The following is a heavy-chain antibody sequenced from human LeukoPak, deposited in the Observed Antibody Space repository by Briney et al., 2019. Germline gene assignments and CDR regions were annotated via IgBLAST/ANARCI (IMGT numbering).Heavy chain of an antibody. CDR1: GGSFSAYY. V-gene: IGHV4-34*01. Sequence: SETLSLTCAVYGGSFSAYYWTWIRQPPGKGLEWIGEINHSGSINYNPSLKSRVTISVDTSKNQFSLKLSSVTAADTAVYYCAKRGPYYYGSGSYYRGAQYYFDSWGQGPLVTVSS. D-gene: IGHD3-10*01. J-gene: IGHJ4*02. CDR3: AKRGPYYYGSGSYYRGAQYYFDS. CDR2: INHSGSI.